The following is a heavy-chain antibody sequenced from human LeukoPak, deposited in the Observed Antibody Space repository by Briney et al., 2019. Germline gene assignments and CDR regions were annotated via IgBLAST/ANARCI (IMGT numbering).Heavy chain of an antibody. CDR1: GFNFGDYV. J-gene: IGHJ5*02. CDR3: ARAGLTDIVVVPAADNWFDP. CDR2: VNGDGST. D-gene: IGHD2-2*01. V-gene: IGHV3-43*02. Sequence: PGGSLRLSCAASGFNFGDYVMYWVRQPPGKALEWVSLVNGDGSTYNGDAAKGRFTISRDNAKNSLYLQMNSLRAEDTAVYYCARAGLTDIVVVPAADNWFDPWGQGTLVTVSS.